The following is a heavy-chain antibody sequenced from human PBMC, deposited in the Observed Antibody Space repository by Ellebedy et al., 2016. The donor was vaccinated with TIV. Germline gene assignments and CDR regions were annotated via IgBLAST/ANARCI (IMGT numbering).Heavy chain of an antibody. CDR3: VKEVV. CDR1: GFTFSSYV. J-gene: IGHJ6*02. V-gene: IGHV3-64D*06. Sequence: GGSLRLSCSASGFTFSSYVMHWVRQAPGKGLEYVSVISSNGGSTYYADSVRGRFTISRDNSNNTLYLQMSSLRADDTAVYYCVKEVVWGQGTTVTVSS. CDR2: ISSNGGST.